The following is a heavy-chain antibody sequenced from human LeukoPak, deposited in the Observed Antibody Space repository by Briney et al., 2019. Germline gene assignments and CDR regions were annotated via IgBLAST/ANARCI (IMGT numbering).Heavy chain of an antibody. V-gene: IGHV3-48*04. J-gene: IGHJ4*02. D-gene: IGHD2-15*01. Sequence: GGSLRLSCAASGFTFSSYSLNWVRQAPGKGLEWVSFISSSSITIYYADSVKGRFTISRDNAEKTLYLQMNGLRAEDTAVYYCARDRGGSYSAIDYWGQGTLVTVSS. CDR3: ARDRGGSYSAIDY. CDR2: ISSSSITI. CDR1: GFTFSSYS.